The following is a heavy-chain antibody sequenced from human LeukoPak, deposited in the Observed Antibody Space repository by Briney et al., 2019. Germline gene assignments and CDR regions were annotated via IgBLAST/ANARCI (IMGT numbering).Heavy chain of an antibody. CDR3: VRHTRRSPGDY. CDR1: GFTFSSYW. D-gene: IGHD1-26*01. CDR2: IRDDGSDK. V-gene: IGHV3-7*01. Sequence: GGSLRLSCAASGFTFSSYWMTWVRQAPGKGLEWMANIRDDGSDKYYVDSVKGRFTISRDNAQNTLLLQMGSLRVEDTAVYYCVRHTRRSPGDYWGQGTLVTVST. J-gene: IGHJ4*02.